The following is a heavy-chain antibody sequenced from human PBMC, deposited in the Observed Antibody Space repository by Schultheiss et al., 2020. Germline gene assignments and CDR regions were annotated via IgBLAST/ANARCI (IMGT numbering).Heavy chain of an antibody. CDR1: GGSISSSSYY. CDR2: IYHSGST. CDR3: ARASLLYCSGGSCYLNWFDP. J-gene: IGHJ5*02. V-gene: IGHV4-39*07. D-gene: IGHD2-15*01. Sequence: SETLSLTCTVSGGSISSSSYYWGWIRQHPGKGLEWIGEIYHSGSTYYNPSLKSRVTISVDTSKNQFSLKLSSVTAADTAVYYCARASLLYCSGGSCYLNWFDPWGQGTLVTVSS.